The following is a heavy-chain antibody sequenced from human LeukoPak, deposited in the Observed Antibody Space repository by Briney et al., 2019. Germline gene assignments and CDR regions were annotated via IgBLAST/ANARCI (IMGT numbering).Heavy chain of an antibody. D-gene: IGHD5-24*01. J-gene: IGHJ4*02. V-gene: IGHV4-59*01. CDR3: VRDRELTY. Sequence: SEALSLTCTVLDGSISIYYWSWIRQPPGKGLEWIGYIYNSGSTNYNPSLKSRVTISADTSKNQFSLKLTSVTAADTAMYYCVRDRELTYWGQGTLVTVSS. CDR2: IYNSGST. CDR1: DGSISIYY.